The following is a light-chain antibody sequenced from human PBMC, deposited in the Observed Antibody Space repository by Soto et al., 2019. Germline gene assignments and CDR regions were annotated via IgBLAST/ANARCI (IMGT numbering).Light chain of an antibody. J-gene: IGKJ2*01. CDR3: QQRNNWPQT. V-gene: IGKV3-11*01. Sequence: EIVLTQSPATLSLSPGERATLSCRASQSVSSYLAWYQQKPGQAPRLLIYDASNRATGIPARFSGSGSGTDFTLTISSLEPEDFAAYYCQQRNNWPQTFGQGTKLEIK. CDR1: QSVSSY. CDR2: DAS.